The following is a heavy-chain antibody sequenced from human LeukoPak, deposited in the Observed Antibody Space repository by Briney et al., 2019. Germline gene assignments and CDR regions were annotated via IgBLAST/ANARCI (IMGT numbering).Heavy chain of an antibody. D-gene: IGHD1-26*01. CDR1: GFTFSHHY. J-gene: IGHJ4*02. CDR3: ARDVNGSYAFDN. Sequence: PGGSLRLSCAASGFTFSHHYMSWIRQGPERGLEWVSYISSSSGTIYYADSVKGRFTISRDNGKNSLYLQMNSLRAEDTAVYYCARDVNGSYAFDNWGQGTLVTVSS. CDR2: ISSSSGTI. V-gene: IGHV3-11*01.